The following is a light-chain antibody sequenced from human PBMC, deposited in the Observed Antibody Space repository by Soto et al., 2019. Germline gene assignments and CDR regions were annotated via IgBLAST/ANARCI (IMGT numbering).Light chain of an antibody. V-gene: IGKV3-15*01. CDR1: HYVYSN. CDR3: QQYQNLWT. Sequence: EIVMTQPPATLSVSPGERATLSCTASHYVYSNVAWFQQRPGQAPRLLIYRASARATGTPARFSGSGSGTEFTLTITSLQSEDFALYYCQQYQNLWTFGQGTEVEI. CDR2: RAS. J-gene: IGKJ1*01.